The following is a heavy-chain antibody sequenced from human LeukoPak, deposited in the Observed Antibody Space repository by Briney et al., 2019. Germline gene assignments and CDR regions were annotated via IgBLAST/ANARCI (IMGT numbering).Heavy chain of an antibody. Sequence: SQTLSLTCTVSGGSISSGDYYWSWIRQPPGKGLEWVGYIYYSGSTYYNPSLKSRVTISVDTSKNRFSLKLSSVTAADTAVYYCARGSGYDLGFFDYWGQGTLVTVSS. CDR1: GGSISSGDYY. V-gene: IGHV4-30-4*01. CDR2: IYYSGST. J-gene: IGHJ4*02. D-gene: IGHD5-12*01. CDR3: ARGSGYDLGFFDY.